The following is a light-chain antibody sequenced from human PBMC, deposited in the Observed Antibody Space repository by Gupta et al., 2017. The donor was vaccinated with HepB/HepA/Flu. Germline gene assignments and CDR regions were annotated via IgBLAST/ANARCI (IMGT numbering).Light chain of an antibody. J-gene: IGKJ2*02. CDR3: QQRSNWPKWT. V-gene: IGKV3-11*01. CDR1: QSVSSY. CDR2: DAS. Sequence: ENVLTQSPATLSLSPGERATLSCRASQSVSSYLAWYQQKPGQAPRLLIYDASNRATGIPARFSGSGSGTDFTLTISSLEPEDFAVYYCQQRSNWPKWTFGQGTKLEIK.